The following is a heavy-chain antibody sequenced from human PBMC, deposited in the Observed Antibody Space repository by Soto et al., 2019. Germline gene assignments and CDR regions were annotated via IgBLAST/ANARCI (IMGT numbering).Heavy chain of an antibody. CDR3: ARDYYYGSGSYDYYYGMDV. D-gene: IGHD3-10*01. CDR2: ISYDGSNK. Sequence: PGGSLRLSCAASGFSFSSYAIHWVRQAPGKGLEWLAVISYDGSNKYYADSVKGRFTISRDNSKNTLYLQMNSLRAEDTAVYYCARDYYYGSGSYDYYYGMDVWGQGTTVTVSS. CDR1: GFSFSSYA. J-gene: IGHJ6*02. V-gene: IGHV3-30-3*01.